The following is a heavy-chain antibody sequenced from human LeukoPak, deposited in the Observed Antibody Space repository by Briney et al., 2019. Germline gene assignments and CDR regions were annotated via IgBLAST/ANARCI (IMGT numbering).Heavy chain of an antibody. V-gene: IGHV3-48*01. D-gene: IGHD2-2*01. Sequence: GGSLRLSCAASGFTFSSYSMNWARKSPGKGLKWVSYIGSSISTIYYADSVKGRFTISRDNAKNSLYLQMNSLRAEDTAVYYCARVAPFVVVPAALDYWGQGTLVTVSS. J-gene: IGHJ4*02. CDR3: ARVAPFVVVPAALDY. CDR2: IGSSISTI. CDR1: GFTFSSYS.